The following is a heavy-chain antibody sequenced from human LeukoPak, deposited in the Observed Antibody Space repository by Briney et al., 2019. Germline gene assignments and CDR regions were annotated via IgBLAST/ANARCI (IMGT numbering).Heavy chain of an antibody. V-gene: IGHV3-11*04. D-gene: IGHD6-13*01. CDR1: GFTFSDYY. J-gene: IGHJ6*03. Sequence: GGSLRLSCAASGFTFSDYYMSWIRQAPGKGLEWVSYISSSGSTIYYADSVKGGFTISRDNAKNSLYLQMNSLRAEDTAVYYCARVRFWGSSWYSGDYYMDVGGKGTTVTVSS. CDR2: ISSSGSTI. CDR3: ARVRFWGSSWYSGDYYMDV.